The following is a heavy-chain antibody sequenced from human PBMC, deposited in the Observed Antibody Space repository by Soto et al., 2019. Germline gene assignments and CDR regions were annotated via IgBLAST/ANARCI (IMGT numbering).Heavy chain of an antibody. CDR2: IIPILGIA. D-gene: IGHD2-15*01. CDR3: AREGRIGHYYYGMDV. Sequence: SVKVSCKASGGTFSSYTISWVRQAPGQGLEWMGRIIPILGIANYAQKFQGRVTITADKSTSTAYMELSSLRSEDTAVYYCAREGRIGHYYYGMDVWGQGTTVTVSS. J-gene: IGHJ6*02. CDR1: GGTFSSYT. V-gene: IGHV1-69*04.